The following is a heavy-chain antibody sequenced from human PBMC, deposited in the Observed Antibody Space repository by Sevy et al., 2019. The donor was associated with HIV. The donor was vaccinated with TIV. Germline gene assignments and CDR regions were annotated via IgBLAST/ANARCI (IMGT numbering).Heavy chain of an antibody. Sequence: GGSLRVSCAAYGFTFSIYGMHWVRQAPGKGLEWVAVIWNDRSNKHYADSVKGRFTISRDNAKNTLYLQMNSLRVEDTAVYYCASLPNNYYDISGSSGDDALDIRGQGTRVTVSS. CDR2: IWNDRSNK. V-gene: IGHV3-33*01. J-gene: IGHJ3*02. CDR3: ASLPNNYYDISGSSGDDALDI. CDR1: GFTFSIYG. D-gene: IGHD3-22*01.